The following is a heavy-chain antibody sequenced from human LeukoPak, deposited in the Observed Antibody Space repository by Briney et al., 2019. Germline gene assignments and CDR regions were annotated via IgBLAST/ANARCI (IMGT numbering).Heavy chain of an antibody. CDR3: ASRAAFCGDDCFRFDY. J-gene: IGHJ4*02. D-gene: IGHD2-21*02. CDR1: GGSLSSSSNY. CDR2: IHYSGST. Sequence: SETLSLTCTVSGGSLSSSSNYWGWIRQPPGKGLEWIGYIHYSGSTRYNPSLENRVTISVDTSKNQFSLNLTSVTAADTAVYYCASRAAFCGDDCFRFDYWGQGTLVTVSS. V-gene: IGHV4-61*01.